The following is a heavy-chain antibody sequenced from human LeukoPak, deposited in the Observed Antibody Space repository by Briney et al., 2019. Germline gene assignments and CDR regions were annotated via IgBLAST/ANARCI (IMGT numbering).Heavy chain of an antibody. CDR1: GFTFSSYG. V-gene: IGHV3-33*01. CDR2: IWYDGSNK. CDR3: AREAYSGYYDF. J-gene: IGHJ4*02. D-gene: IGHD3-22*01. Sequence: PGRSLRLSCAASGFTFSSYGMHWVRQAPGKGLEWVAVIWYDGSNKYYADSVKVRFTISRDNSKNTLYLQMNSLRAEDTAVYYCAREAYSGYYDFWGQGTLVTVSS.